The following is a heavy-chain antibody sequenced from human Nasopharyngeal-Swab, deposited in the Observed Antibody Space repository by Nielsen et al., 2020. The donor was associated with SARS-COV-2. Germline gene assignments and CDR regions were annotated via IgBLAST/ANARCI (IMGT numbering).Heavy chain of an antibody. CDR2: IYHSGST. CDR1: GYSISSVYY. V-gene: IGHV4-38-2*02. D-gene: IGHD6-19*01. CDR3: ARGGYSSGWVVY. J-gene: IGHJ4*02. Sequence: SKTLSLTCTVSGYSISSVYYWGWTRQPPGKGLEWIGSIYHSGSTYYHTSLKSRVTISVDTSKNQFSLKLSSVTAADTAVYYCARGGYSSGWVVYWGQGTLVTVSS.